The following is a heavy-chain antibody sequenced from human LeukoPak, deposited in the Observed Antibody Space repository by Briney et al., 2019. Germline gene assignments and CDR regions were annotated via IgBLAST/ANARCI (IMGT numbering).Heavy chain of an antibody. CDR1: GFTFSSYS. CDR3: AALLSGH. CDR2: IYSGGST. J-gene: IGHJ4*02. V-gene: IGHV3-53*01. D-gene: IGHD3-10*01. Sequence: GGSLRLSCAASGFTFSSYSMNWVRQAPGKGLEWVSVIYSGGSTYYADSVKGRFTISRDNSKNTLYLQMNSLRAEDTAVYYCAALLSGHWGQGTLVTVSS.